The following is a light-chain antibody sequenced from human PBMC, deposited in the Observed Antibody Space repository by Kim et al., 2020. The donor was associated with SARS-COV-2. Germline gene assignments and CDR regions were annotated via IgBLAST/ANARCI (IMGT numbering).Light chain of an antibody. Sequence: SVDLGKTNKMTCGGNNVGSKNVHWYQQKPGEAAVLVIYRDSNRPSGIPERFSGSNSGNTATLTISRAQAGDEADYYCQVWDSSTASFGGGTQLTVL. CDR1: NVGSKN. V-gene: IGLV3-9*01. CDR3: QVWDSSTAS. CDR2: RDS. J-gene: IGLJ2*01.